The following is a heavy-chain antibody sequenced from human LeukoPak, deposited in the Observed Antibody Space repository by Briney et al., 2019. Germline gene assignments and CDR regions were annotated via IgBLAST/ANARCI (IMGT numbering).Heavy chain of an antibody. V-gene: IGHV3-21*01. CDR2: ISRSSTYI. Sequence: GGSLRLSCVASGFTVSSNYMSWVRQAPGKGLEWVSSISRSSTYIYFADSVKGGFTISRDNAKNSLYMQMNSLRVEDTAVYYCARDSDSNFVGSFDIWGQGTMVTVSS. CDR1: GFTVSSNY. CDR3: ARDSDSNFVGSFDI. J-gene: IGHJ3*02. D-gene: IGHD3-3*01.